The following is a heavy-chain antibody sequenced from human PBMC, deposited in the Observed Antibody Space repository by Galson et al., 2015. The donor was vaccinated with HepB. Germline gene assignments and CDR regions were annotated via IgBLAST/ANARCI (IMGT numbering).Heavy chain of an antibody. CDR1: GYSFTSYW. D-gene: IGHD3-10*01. CDR2: IYPGDSDT. V-gene: IGHV5-51*01. CDR3: ARLVGLGLWFGEIYRWFDP. Sequence: QSGAEVKKPGESLKISCKGSGYSFTSYWIGWVRQMPGKGLEWMGIIYPGDSDTRCSPSFQGQVTISADKSISTAYLQWSSLKASDTAMYYCARLVGLGLWFGEIYRWFDPWGQGTLVTVSS. J-gene: IGHJ5*02.